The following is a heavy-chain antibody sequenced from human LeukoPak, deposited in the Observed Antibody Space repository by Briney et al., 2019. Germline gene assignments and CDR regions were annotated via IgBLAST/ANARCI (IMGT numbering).Heavy chain of an antibody. J-gene: IGHJ4*02. CDR2: IYYSGST. Sequence: SETLSLTCTVSGGSISSYYWSWIRQPPGKGLEWIGYIYYSGSTNYNPSLKSRVTISVDTSKNQFSLKLSSVTAADTAVYYCARDDSSGWWGFDYWGQGTLVTVSS. CDR3: ARDDSSGWWGFDY. V-gene: IGHV4-59*12. CDR1: GGSISSYY. D-gene: IGHD6-19*01.